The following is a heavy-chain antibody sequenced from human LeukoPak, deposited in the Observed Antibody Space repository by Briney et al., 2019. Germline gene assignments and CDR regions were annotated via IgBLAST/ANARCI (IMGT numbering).Heavy chain of an antibody. J-gene: IGHJ3*02. V-gene: IGHV1-18*01. D-gene: IGHD3-10*01. Sequence: ASVKVSCKASGYTFTSYGISWVRQAPGQGFEWMGWISAYNGNTNYAQKLQGRVTMTTDTSTSTAYMELRSLRSDDTAVYYCARDPLVVRGVGEHAFDIWGQGTMVTVSS. CDR3: ARDPLVVRGVGEHAFDI. CDR1: GYTFTSYG. CDR2: ISAYNGNT.